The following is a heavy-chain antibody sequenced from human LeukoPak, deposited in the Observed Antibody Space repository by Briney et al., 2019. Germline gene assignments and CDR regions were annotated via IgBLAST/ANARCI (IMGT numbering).Heavy chain of an antibody. CDR3: ARNLDAFDI. CDR2: IFYSGST. Sequence: SETLSLTCAVSGGSISSGGYSWNWIRQPPGKGLEWIGYIFYSGSTYYNPSLKSRVSISVDTSKNQFSLRLSSVTAADTAVYFCARNLDAFDIWGQGTMVTVSS. V-gene: IGHV4-30-4*07. CDR1: GGSISSGGYS. J-gene: IGHJ3*02.